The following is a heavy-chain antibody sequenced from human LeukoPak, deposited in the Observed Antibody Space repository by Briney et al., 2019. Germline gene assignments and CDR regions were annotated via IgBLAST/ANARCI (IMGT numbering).Heavy chain of an antibody. J-gene: IGHJ4*02. CDR3: ARVRGWLRIIDY. D-gene: IGHD5-12*01. CDR2: INHSGST. Sequence: SETLSLTCTVSGGSFSGYYWSWIRQPPGKGLEWIGEINHSGSTNYNPSLKSRVTISVDTSKNQFSLKLSSVTAADTAVYYCARVRGWLRIIDYWGQGTLVTVSS. V-gene: IGHV4-34*01. CDR1: GGSFSGYY.